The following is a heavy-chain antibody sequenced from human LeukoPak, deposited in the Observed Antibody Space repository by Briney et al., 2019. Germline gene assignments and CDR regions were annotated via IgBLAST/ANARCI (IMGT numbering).Heavy chain of an antibody. Sequence: ASVKVSCKASGGTFSSYAISWVRQAPGQGLEWMGGIIPIFGTANYAQNFQGRVTITADKSTSTAYMELSSLRSEDTAVYYCARGILRAAAVPDYWGQGTLVTVSS. D-gene: IGHD6-13*01. J-gene: IGHJ4*02. CDR1: GGTFSSYA. V-gene: IGHV1-69*06. CDR3: ARGILRAAAVPDY. CDR2: IIPIFGTA.